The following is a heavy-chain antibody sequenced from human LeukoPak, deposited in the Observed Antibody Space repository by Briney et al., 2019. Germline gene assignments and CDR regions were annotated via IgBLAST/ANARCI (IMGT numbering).Heavy chain of an antibody. Sequence: GGSLRLSCAASGFTFSSYAMSWVRQAPGKGLEWVSAISGSGGSTYYADSVKGRFTISRDNSKNTLYLQMNSLRAEDTAVYYCAKDPLYCGGDCYSLNWFDPWGQGTQVTVSS. CDR2: ISGSGGST. CDR1: GFTFSSYA. CDR3: AKDPLYCGGDCYSLNWFDP. D-gene: IGHD2-21*02. V-gene: IGHV3-23*01. J-gene: IGHJ5*02.